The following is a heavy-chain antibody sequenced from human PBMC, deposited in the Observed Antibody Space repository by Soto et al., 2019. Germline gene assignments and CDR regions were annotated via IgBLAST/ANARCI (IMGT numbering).Heavy chain of an antibody. CDR2: IYWDDDK. J-gene: IGHJ4*02. CDR3: AHIVVAGLGYYFDY. V-gene: IGHV2-5*02. D-gene: IGHD6-19*01. Sequence: QITLKESGPTLVKPTQTLTLTCTFSGFSLSSTRMAVGWIRQPPGKALEWLALIYWDDDKRYSPFLKRRLTITKDTSKNPVVLTMSNMDPVDTARYYCAHIVVAGLGYYFDYWGQGTLVTVSS. CDR1: GFSLSSTRMA.